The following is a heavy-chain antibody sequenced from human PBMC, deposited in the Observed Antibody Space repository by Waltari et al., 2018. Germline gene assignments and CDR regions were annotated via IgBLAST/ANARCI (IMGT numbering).Heavy chain of an antibody. V-gene: IGHV3-23*01. D-gene: IGHD3-22*01. CDR1: GFHFSRGG. CDR2: ISGSGGGT. Sequence: EVQLLESGGGLVQPGGSMRPCCETPGFHFSRGGMKWVRQRPGKGLQWFSGISGSGGGTFYVDSVKGRFTISRDNSKNTLYLQMNSLRAEDTALYYCAADLGSGGYYLVHFDYWGQGTLVTVSS. CDR3: AADLGSGGYYLVHFDY. J-gene: IGHJ4*02.